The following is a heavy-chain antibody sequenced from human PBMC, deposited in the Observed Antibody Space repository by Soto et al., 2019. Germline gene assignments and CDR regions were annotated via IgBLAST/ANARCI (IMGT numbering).Heavy chain of an antibody. V-gene: IGHV3-30*18. Sequence: GGSLRLSCAASGFTFSSYGMHWVRQAPGKGLEWVAVISYDGSNKYYADSVKGRFTISRDNSKNTLYLQMNSLRAEDTAVYYCAKSEMRYYDILTGPIVFDYWGQGTLVTVS. CDR1: GFTFSSYG. D-gene: IGHD3-9*01. CDR2: ISYDGSNK. CDR3: AKSEMRYYDILTGPIVFDY. J-gene: IGHJ4*02.